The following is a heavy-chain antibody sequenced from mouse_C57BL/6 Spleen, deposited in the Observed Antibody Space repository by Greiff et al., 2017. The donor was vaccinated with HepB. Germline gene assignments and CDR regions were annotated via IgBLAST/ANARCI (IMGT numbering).Heavy chain of an antibody. CDR1: GYTFTSYW. J-gene: IGHJ1*03. CDR3: ASPRYYGNYVFDV. V-gene: IGHV1-52*01. D-gene: IGHD2-1*01. CDR2: IDPSDSET. Sequence: QVQLKQPGAELVRPGSSVKLSCKASGYTFTSYWMHWVKQRPIQGLEWIGNIDPSDSETHYNQKFKDKATLTVDKSSSTAYMQLSSLTSEDSAVYYCASPRYYGNYVFDVWGTGTTVTVSS.